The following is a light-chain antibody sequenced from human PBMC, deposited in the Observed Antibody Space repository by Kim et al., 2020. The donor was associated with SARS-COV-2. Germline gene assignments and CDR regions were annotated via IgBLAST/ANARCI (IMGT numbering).Light chain of an antibody. CDR3: QAWDSTTLL. CDR1: KLGTKY. J-gene: IGLJ2*01. Sequence: SVSPGQTASISCSGDKLGTKYTGWYQQRPGRSPVLVISEDTKRPSGIPERFSGSNSGNTATLTITGTLAMDEADYYCQAWDSTTLLFGGGTQLTVL. CDR2: EDT. V-gene: IGLV3-1*01.